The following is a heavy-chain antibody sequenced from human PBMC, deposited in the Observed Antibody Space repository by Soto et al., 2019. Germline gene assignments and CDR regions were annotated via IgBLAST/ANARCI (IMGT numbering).Heavy chain of an antibody. D-gene: IGHD2-21*02. CDR3: ARASGHHWYSEY. CDR2: ITHTGTNA. CDR1: VCSFSDYS. Sequence: VGSLRLSCTSSVCSFSDYSFNCVRQAPGKGLEWVSSITHTGTNAYYADSVKGRFTISKDSADNSLILQMTSLRAEDTAVYHCARASGHHWYSEYWEQRTIVSVS. V-gene: IGHV3-21*06. J-gene: IGHJ4*02.